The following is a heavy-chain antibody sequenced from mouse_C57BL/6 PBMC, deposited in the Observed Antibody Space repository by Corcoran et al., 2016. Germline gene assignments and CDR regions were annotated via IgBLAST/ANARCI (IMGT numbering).Heavy chain of an antibody. CDR3: ARSETAQVPFAY. Sequence: QVQLQQSGAELASPGSSAKLSCKASGYTFTSYGISWVKQRTGQGLEWIGEIYPRSGNTYYNEKFKGKATLTADKSSSTAYMELRSLTSEDSAVYFCARSETAQVPFAYWGPGTLVTVSA. V-gene: IGHV1-81*01. CDR2: IYPRSGNT. D-gene: IGHD3-2*02. CDR1: GYTFTSYG. J-gene: IGHJ3*01.